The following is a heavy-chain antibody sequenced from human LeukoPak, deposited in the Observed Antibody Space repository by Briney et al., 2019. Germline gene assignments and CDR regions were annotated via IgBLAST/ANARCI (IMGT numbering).Heavy chain of an antibody. Sequence: ASVKVSCKASGGTFSSYAINWVRQATGQGLEWMGWMNPNSGNTGYAQKFQGRVTMTRNTSISTAYMELSSLRSEDTAVYYCARGGDYGSGSYYWGQGTLVTVSS. D-gene: IGHD3-10*01. CDR1: GGTFSSYA. V-gene: IGHV1-8*02. CDR2: MNPNSGNT. CDR3: ARGGDYGSGSYY. J-gene: IGHJ4*02.